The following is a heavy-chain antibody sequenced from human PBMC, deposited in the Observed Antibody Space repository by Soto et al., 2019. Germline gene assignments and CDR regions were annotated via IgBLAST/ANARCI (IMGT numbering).Heavy chain of an antibody. V-gene: IGHV4-31*03. Sequence: QVQLQESGPGLVKPSQTLSLTCTVSGGSISSGGYYWSWIRQHPGKGLEWIGYIYYSGSTYYNPSLKSRVTISVDTSKNQFSLKLSSVTAADTAVYYCARGNVATIPVNYYYYGMDVWGQGTTVTVSS. CDR2: IYYSGST. CDR3: ARGNVATIPVNYYYYGMDV. D-gene: IGHD5-12*01. CDR1: GGSISSGGYY. J-gene: IGHJ6*02.